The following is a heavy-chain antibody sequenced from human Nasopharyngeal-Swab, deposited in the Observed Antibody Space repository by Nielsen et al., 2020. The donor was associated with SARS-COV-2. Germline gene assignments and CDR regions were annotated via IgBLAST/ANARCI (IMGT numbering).Heavy chain of an antibody. D-gene: IGHD2-15*01. V-gene: IGHV7-4-1*02. CDR3: ARELVGSCSGGSCYSNWFDP. Sequence: ASVKVSCKASGYTFTNYAVNWVRQAPGQGLEGMGWINTNIGNPTYAQGFTGRFVFSLDTSVSTAYLQISSLKAEDTAVYYCARELVGSCSGGSCYSNWFDPWGQGTLVTVSS. CDR1: GYTFTNYA. CDR2: INTNIGNP. J-gene: IGHJ5*02.